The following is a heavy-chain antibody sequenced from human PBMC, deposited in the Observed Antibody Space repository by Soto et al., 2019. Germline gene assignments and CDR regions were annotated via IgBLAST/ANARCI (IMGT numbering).Heavy chain of an antibody. D-gene: IGHD5-12*01. CDR1: GGSISSYY. CDR2: IYYSGST. J-gene: IGHJ5*02. V-gene: IGHV4-59*01. CDR3: ARGGYDPRNWFDP. Sequence: SETLSLTCTVSGGSISSYYWSWIRQPPGKGLEWIGYIYYSGSTNYNPSLKSRVTISVDTSKNQFSLKLSSVTAADTAVYYCARGGYDPRNWFDPWGQGTLVTVSS.